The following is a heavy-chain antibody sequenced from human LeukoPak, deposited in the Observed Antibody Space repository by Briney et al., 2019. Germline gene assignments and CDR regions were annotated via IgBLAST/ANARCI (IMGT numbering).Heavy chain of an antibody. Sequence: GGSLRLSCATSGFTFSSNWMSWVRQAPGKGLEWVANIKQDGGEKNYVDSVKGRFTISRDNAKNSLYLQMNSLRAEDTAVYYCASRGVAPAAIWGQGTLVTVSS. CDR2: IKQDGGEK. J-gene: IGHJ4*02. CDR1: GFTFSSNW. D-gene: IGHD2-2*02. V-gene: IGHV3-7*01. CDR3: ASRGVAPAAI.